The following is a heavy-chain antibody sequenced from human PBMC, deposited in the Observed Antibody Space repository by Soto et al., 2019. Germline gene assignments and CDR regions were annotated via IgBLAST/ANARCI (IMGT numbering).Heavy chain of an antibody. CDR2: IYYSGST. CDR1: GGSISSYY. Sequence: SETLSLTCTVSGGSISSYYWSWIRQPPGKGLEWIGYIYYSGSTNYNPSLKSRVTISVDTSKNQFSLKLSSVTAEDTAVYYCARGGVSKYYYYYMDVWGKGTTVTVSS. D-gene: IGHD3-10*01. V-gene: IGHV4-59*01. CDR3: ARGGVSKYYYYYMDV. J-gene: IGHJ6*03.